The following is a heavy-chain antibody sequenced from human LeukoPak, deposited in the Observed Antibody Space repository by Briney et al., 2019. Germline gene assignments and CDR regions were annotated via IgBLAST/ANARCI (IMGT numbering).Heavy chain of an antibody. CDR3: ARSLRLGGYCSGGSCYSVGLLGY. J-gene: IGHJ4*02. D-gene: IGHD2-15*01. CDR2: ISAYNDNT. Sequence: GASVKVSCKASGYTFDTYEINWVRQAPGQGLEWMGWISAYNDNTTYAQSRVTMTTDTSTSTAYMELRSLRSDDTAVYYCARSLRLGGYCSGGSCYSVGLLGYWGQGTLVTVSS. CDR1: GYTFDTYE. V-gene: IGHV1-18*01.